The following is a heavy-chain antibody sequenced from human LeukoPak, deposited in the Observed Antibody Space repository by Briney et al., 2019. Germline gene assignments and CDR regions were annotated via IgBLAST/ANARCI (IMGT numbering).Heavy chain of an antibody. CDR2: INPNGGGT. V-gene: IGHV1-2*02. Sequence: GASMKVSCKASGYTFTGYYLHWVRQAPRQGLEWMGWINPNGGGTNYAQKFQGRVTMTRDTSISTAYMELSSLRSDDTAVYFCTRGPSAWGQGALVTVSS. J-gene: IGHJ4*02. CDR1: GYTFTGYY. CDR3: TRGPSA.